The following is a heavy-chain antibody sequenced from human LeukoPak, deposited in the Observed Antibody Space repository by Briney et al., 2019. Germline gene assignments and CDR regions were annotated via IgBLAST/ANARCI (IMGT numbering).Heavy chain of an antibody. CDR1: GFTFGSYG. V-gene: IGHV3-23*01. CDR3: AKDITMVRGDHDY. Sequence: GGPLRLSCAASGFTFGSYGMSWVRQAPGKGLEWVSFITPNADRTSYADSVEGRFTISRDNPRNTLYMQMNSLRAEDTAVYYCAKDITMVRGDHDYWGQGTLVTVSS. J-gene: IGHJ4*02. CDR2: ITPNADRT. D-gene: IGHD3-10*01.